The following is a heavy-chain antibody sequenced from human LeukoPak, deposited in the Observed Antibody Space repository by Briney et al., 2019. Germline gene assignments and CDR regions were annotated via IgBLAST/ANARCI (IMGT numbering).Heavy chain of an antibody. D-gene: IGHD1-26*01. J-gene: IGHJ4*02. V-gene: IGHV3-73*01. CDR2: IRSKANSYAT. Sequence: GGSLRLSCAASGFTFSGSAMHWVRQAAGKGLEWVGRIRSKANSYATAYAASVKGRFTIYRDDSKNTAYLQMNSLKTEDTAVYYCTRLFPYSGRTTDWGQGTLVTVSS. CDR3: TRLFPYSGRTTD. CDR1: GFTFSGSA.